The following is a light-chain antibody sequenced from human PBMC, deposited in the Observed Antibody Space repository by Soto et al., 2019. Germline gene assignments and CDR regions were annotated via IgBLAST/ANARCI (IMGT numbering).Light chain of an antibody. CDR2: SNN. Sequence: SVLTQPPSASGTHGQRVTISCSGSSSNIGSNTVNWYQQLPGTAPQLLIYSNNQRPSGVPDRFSGSKSGTSASLAISGLQSEDEADYYCASWDDSLNGWVFGGGTKLTVL. J-gene: IGLJ3*02. CDR3: ASWDDSLNGWV. V-gene: IGLV1-44*01. CDR1: SSNIGSNT.